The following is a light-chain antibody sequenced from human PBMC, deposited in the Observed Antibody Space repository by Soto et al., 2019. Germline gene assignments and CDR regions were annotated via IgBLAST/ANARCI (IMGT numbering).Light chain of an antibody. CDR3: QQYGDSPYT. V-gene: IGKV3-11*01. CDR1: QSVSRY. Sequence: IVLTQSPATLSLSPWERATLSCRASQSVSRYLAWYQQKPGQAPRLLIYDAPNRATGIPARFSGSGSGTDFTLTISRVEPEDFALYYCQQYGDSPYTFGQGTKVDIK. CDR2: DAP. J-gene: IGKJ2*01.